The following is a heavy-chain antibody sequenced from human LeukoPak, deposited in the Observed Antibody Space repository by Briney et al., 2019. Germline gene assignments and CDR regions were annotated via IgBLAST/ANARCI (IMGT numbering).Heavy chain of an antibody. D-gene: IGHD6-19*01. CDR2: ISAYNGNT. J-gene: IGHJ1*01. V-gene: IGHV1-18*01. Sequence: ASVTVSFTASGYTFNSYGISWVRQAPGQGLEWMGWISAYNGNTNYAQKVQGRVTMTTDTSTSTAYMELRSLRSDDTAVYYCARSSGGGWYNESFQHWGLGTLVTVSS. CDR3: ARSSGGGWYNESFQH. CDR1: GYTFNSYG.